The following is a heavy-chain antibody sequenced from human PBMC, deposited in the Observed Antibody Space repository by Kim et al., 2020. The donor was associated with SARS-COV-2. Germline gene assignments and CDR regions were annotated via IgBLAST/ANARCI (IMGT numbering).Heavy chain of an antibody. Sequence: PSLKSRVTISVDKSKNQFSLKLSSVTAADTAVYYCARGRGLRLGELSPGYWGQGTLVTVSS. J-gene: IGHJ4*02. V-gene: IGHV4-34*01. D-gene: IGHD3-16*02. CDR3: ARGRGLRLGELSPGY.